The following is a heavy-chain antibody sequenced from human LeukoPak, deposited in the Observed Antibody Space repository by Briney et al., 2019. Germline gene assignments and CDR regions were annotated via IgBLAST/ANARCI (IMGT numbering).Heavy chain of an antibody. J-gene: IGHJ6*03. Sequence: GGSLRLSCAASGFTFSSYAMSWVRQAPGKGLEWVSAISGSGGSTYYADSVKGRFTISRDNSKNTLYLQMNSLRAEDTAVYYCAKDPNYYDSSEVGDYYYYYYMDVWGKGTTVTISS. D-gene: IGHD3-22*01. V-gene: IGHV3-23*01. CDR2: ISGSGGST. CDR1: GFTFSSYA. CDR3: AKDPNYYDSSEVGDYYYYYYMDV.